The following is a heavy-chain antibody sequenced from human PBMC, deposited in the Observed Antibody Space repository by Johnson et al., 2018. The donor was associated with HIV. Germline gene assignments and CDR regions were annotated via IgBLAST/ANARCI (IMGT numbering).Heavy chain of an antibody. D-gene: IGHD3-22*01. Sequence: QVQLVESGGGVVRPGGSLRLSCAASGFTFSSYAMHWVRQAPGKGLEWVAVISYDGSNKYYADSVKGRFTISRDNAKTSLYLQMNSLRAEDTAVYYCARSMGYSSGYYSPYGADAFDIWGQGTMVTVSS. V-gene: IGHV3-30-3*01. J-gene: IGHJ3*02. CDR1: GFTFSSYA. CDR3: ARSMGYSSGYYSPYGADAFDI. CDR2: ISYDGSNK.